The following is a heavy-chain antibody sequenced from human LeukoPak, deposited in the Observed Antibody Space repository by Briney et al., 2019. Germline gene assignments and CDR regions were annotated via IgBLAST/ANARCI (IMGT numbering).Heavy chain of an antibody. Sequence: ASVKVSCKASGYTFTSYDINWVRQATGQGLEWMGWMNPNSGNTGYAQKFQGRVTMTRNTSISTAYMELSSLRSEDTAVYYCARTPSTVTTVVMKYYYYGMDVWGQGTTVTVSS. J-gene: IGHJ6*02. CDR2: MNPNSGNT. CDR3: ARTPSTVTTVVMKYYYYGMDV. CDR1: GYTFTSYD. V-gene: IGHV1-8*01. D-gene: IGHD4-17*01.